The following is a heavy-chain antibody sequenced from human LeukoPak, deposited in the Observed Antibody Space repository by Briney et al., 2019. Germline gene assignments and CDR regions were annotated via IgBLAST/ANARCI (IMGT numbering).Heavy chain of an antibody. CDR1: GGSFSGYY. CDR2: INHSGST. D-gene: IGHD6-13*01. Sequence: SETLSLTCAVYGGSFSGYYWSWIRQPPGKGLEWIGEINHSGSTNYNPSLKSRVTISVDTSKNQFSLKLSSVTAADTAVYYCAKDGPGSSWFFDYWGQGTLVTVSS. J-gene: IGHJ4*02. CDR3: AKDGPGSSWFFDY. V-gene: IGHV4-34*01.